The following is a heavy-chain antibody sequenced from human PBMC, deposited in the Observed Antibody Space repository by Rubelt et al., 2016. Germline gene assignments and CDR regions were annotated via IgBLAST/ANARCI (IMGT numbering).Heavy chain of an antibody. V-gene: IGHV1-8*01. CDR3: ARGYYYGSGD. D-gene: IGHD3-10*01. CDR2: MDPNSGNT. J-gene: IGHJ4*02. CDR1: GYTFTSYD. Sequence: QVQLVQSGAEVKKPGASVKVSCKASGYTFTSYDINWVRQATGQGLEWMRWMDPNSGNTGYAQKFKGRVTMTRNTSVSTAHLQRSILRSEDTAVYYCARGYYYGSGDCGQGTLSPSPQ.